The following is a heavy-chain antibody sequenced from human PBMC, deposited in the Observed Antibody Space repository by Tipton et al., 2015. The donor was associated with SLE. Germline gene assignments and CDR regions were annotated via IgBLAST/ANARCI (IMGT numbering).Heavy chain of an antibody. J-gene: IGHJ4*02. CDR3: ARVVSGSYWIDY. V-gene: IGHV4-34*01. CDR1: GGSFSGYY. D-gene: IGHD1-26*01. Sequence: TLSLTCAVYGGSFSGYYWSWIRQPPGKGLEWIGEINHSGSTNYNPSLKSRVTISVDTSKNQFSLKLSSVTAADTAVYYCARVVSGSYWIDYWGQGTLVTVSS. CDR2: INHSGST.